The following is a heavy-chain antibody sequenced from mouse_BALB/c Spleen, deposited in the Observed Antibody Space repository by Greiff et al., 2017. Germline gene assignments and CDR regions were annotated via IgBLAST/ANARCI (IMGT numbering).Heavy chain of an antibody. J-gene: IGHJ4*01. Sequence: DVKLQESGAELVKPGASVKLSCTASGFNIKDTYMHWVKQRPEQGLEWIGRIDPANGNTKYDPKFQGKATITADTSSNTAYLQLSSLTSEDTAVYYCARSFPYAMDYWGQGTSVTVSS. CDR3: ARSFPYAMDY. CDR1: GFNIKDTY. V-gene: IGHV14-3*02. CDR2: IDPANGNT.